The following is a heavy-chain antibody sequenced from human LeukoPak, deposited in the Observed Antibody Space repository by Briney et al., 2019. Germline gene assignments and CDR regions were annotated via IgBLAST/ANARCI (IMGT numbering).Heavy chain of an antibody. D-gene: IGHD4-17*01. CDR1: KFTFSFYA. J-gene: IGHJ4*02. V-gene: IGHV3-23*01. CDR3: TKPTSGLYGDYDY. CDR2: ISNGGGST. Sequence: GGSLRLSCAASKFTFSFYAMSWVRQAPGKGLEWVSAISNGGGSTYYADSVKGRFTISRDNSKNTLYLQTNSLRAEDSAVYYCTKPTSGLYGDYDYWGQGTLVTVSS.